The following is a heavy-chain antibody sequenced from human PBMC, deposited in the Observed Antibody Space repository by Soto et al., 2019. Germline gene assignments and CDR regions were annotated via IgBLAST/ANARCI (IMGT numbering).Heavy chain of an antibody. CDR1: GYSFTSYW. CDR2: IDPSDSYT. Sequence: PGESLKISCKGSGYSFTSYWISWVRQMPGKGLEWMGRIDPSDSYTNYSPSFKGHVTISADKSISTAYLQWSSLKASDTAMYYCARRAKYYYDSSGYYPSDVWGQGTTVTVSS. CDR3: ARRAKYYYDSSGYYPSDV. V-gene: IGHV5-10-1*01. J-gene: IGHJ6*02. D-gene: IGHD3-22*01.